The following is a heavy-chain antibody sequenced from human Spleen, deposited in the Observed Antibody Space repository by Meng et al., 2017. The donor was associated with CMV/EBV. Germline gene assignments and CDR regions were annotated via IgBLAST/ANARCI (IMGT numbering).Heavy chain of an antibody. J-gene: IGHJ4*02. V-gene: IGHV1-2*04. CDR1: GYTFPGYY. CDR2: INPNSGGT. Sequence: SGYTFPGYYMHWVRQAPGQGLEWMAWINPNSGGTNYAQKFQGWVTMTRDTSISTAYMELSRLRSDDTAVYYCARGGYSYGWGGSFDYWGQGTLVTVSS. CDR3: ARGGYSYGWGGSFDY. D-gene: IGHD5-18*01.